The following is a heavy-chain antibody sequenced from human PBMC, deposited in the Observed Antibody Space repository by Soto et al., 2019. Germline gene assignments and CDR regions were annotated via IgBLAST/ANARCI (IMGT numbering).Heavy chain of an antibody. J-gene: IGHJ4*02. CDR2: IDRAGSP. D-gene: IGHD1-7*01. Sequence: QVQLQESGPGLVKPSGTLSLTCAVSGGSFTSNNWWTWVRQPPGQGLEWIGEIDRAGSPNYNPSLKSRVPISLDKSENQFSLKVTSLTAADTAVYYCASRDPGTSVDYWGQGTLVTVSS. CDR3: ASRDPGTSVDY. V-gene: IGHV4-4*02. CDR1: GGSFTSNNW.